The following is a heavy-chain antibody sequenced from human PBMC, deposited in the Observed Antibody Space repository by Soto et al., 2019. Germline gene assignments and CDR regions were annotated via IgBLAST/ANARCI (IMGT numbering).Heavy chain of an antibody. CDR1: GGTFSSYA. J-gene: IGHJ6*02. V-gene: IGHV1-69*01. CDR2: IIPIFGTA. Sequence: QVQLVQSGAEVKKPGSSVKVSCKASGGTFSSYAISWVRQAPGQGLEWMGGIIPIFGTANYAQKFQGRVTITADQSTSTDYMEMSSLRSEDTAVYQWARRGDSGSQPGLRDDGMDVWGQETTDTVSS. D-gene: IGHD1-26*01. CDR3: ARRGDSGSQPGLRDDGMDV.